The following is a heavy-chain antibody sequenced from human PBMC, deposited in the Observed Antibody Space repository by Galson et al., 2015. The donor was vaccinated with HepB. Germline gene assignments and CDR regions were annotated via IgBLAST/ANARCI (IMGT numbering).Heavy chain of an antibody. CDR1: GFTFSSYA. J-gene: IGHJ3*02. V-gene: IGHV3-30-3*01. D-gene: IGHD1-26*01. Sequence: SLRLSCAASGFTFSSYAMHWVRQAPGKGLEWVAVISYDGSNKYYADSVKGRFTISRDNSKNTLYLQMNSLRAEDTAVYYCASLRIAYSGTQLEAFDIWGQGTMVTVSS. CDR3: ASLRIAYSGTQLEAFDI. CDR2: ISYDGSNK.